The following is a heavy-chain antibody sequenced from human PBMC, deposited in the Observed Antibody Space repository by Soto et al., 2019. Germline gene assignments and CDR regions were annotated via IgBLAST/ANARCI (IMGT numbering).Heavy chain of an antibody. D-gene: IGHD3-3*01. V-gene: IGHV3-23*01. CDR2: ISGSDGKT. J-gene: IGHJ4*02. CDR3: ARWSYLDY. CDR1: GFSVGSYA. Sequence: GGSLRLSCAASGFSVGSYALSWVRQAPGKGLEWVSTISGSDGKTFYADSVKGRFSISRDTSQSTLYLQMNSLRADDTAMYYCARWSYLDYWGQGTRVTVSS.